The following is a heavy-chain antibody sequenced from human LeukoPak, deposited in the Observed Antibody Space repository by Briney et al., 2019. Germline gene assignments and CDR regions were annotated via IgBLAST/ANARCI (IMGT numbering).Heavy chain of an antibody. J-gene: IGHJ3*01. CDR3: ATILLSKKRYYDFWTSAFDF. CDR1: EYTLTGLS. Sequence: ASVKVSCKVSEYTLTGLSVHWVRLAPGKGLEWMGGFDPEDVDTIYAQKFEGRVTMTEDTSTDTAYLELSSLRSEDTAVYYCATILLSKKRYYDFWTSAFDFWGQGTLVTVSS. CDR2: FDPEDVDT. V-gene: IGHV1-24*01. D-gene: IGHD3-3*01.